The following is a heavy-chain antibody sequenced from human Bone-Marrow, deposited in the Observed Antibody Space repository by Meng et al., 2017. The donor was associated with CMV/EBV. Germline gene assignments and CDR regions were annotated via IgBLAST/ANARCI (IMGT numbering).Heavy chain of an antibody. CDR1: GASISSSSYY. Sequence: GSLRLSCTVSGASISSSSYYWGWIRQPPGKGLEWIGRIYSSGSTYHNPSLKSRVTISVDTTKNNFSLKQSTVTAADAAVYYCATGIGIAVASTLENWFDPWGQGTLVTISS. CDR3: ATGIGIAVASTLENWFDP. J-gene: IGHJ5*02. D-gene: IGHD6-19*01. V-gene: IGHV4-39*02. CDR2: IYSSGST.